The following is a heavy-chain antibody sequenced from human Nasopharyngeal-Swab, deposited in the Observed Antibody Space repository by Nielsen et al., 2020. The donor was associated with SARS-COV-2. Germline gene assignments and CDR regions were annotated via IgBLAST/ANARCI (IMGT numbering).Heavy chain of an antibody. V-gene: IGHV4-39*01. J-gene: IGHJ5*02. Sequence: WIRQPPGKGLEWIGSIYYSGSTYYNPSLKSRVTISVDTSKNQFSLKLRSVTAADTAVYYCASPSGYSSSWYRADWFDPWGQGTLVTVSS. CDR2: IYYSGST. D-gene: IGHD6-13*01. CDR3: ASPSGYSSSWYRADWFDP.